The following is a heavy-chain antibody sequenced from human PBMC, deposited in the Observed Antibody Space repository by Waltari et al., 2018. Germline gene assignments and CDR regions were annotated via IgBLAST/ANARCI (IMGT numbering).Heavy chain of an antibody. J-gene: IGHJ3*02. CDR3: AREFRVRWSSSWYDMAAFDI. CDR1: GGTFSSYA. V-gene: IGHV1-69*05. Sequence: QVQLVQSGAEVQKPGSSVKVSCKASGGTFSSYAISWVPQAPGPGLEWMGGIIPIFGTANYAQKFQGRVTITTDESTSTAYMELSSLRSEDTAVYYCAREFRVRWSSSWYDMAAFDIWGQGTMVTVSS. CDR2: IIPIFGTA. D-gene: IGHD6-13*01.